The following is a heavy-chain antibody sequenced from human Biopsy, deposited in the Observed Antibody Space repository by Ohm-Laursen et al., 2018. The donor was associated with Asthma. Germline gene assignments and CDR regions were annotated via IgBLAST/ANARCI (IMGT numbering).Heavy chain of an antibody. CDR3: AKRRGYSGHDNDY. CDR1: GFMFRSFG. V-gene: IGHV3-30*18. D-gene: IGHD5-12*01. J-gene: IGHJ4*02. Sequence: SLRLSCAASGFMFRSFGMHWVRQAPGKGLEWVAVISYDGNRKFYEDSAKGRFTISRDNSKNTLYLQMNSLRTEDTAVYYCAKRRGYSGHDNDYWGQGTLVIVSS. CDR2: ISYDGNRK.